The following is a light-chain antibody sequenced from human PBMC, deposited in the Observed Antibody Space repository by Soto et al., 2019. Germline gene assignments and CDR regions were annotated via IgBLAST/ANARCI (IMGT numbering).Light chain of an antibody. CDR2: DVS. CDR1: SSDVGGYAY. V-gene: IGLV2-14*01. J-gene: IGLJ3*02. CDR3: SSYTSSTTPV. Sequence: QSALTQPASVSGSPGQSITISCTGTSSDVGGYAYVSWYQQYPGKAPKLVISDVSNRPSGVSHRFSGSRSGNTASLTISGLQAEDEADYYGSSYTSSTTPVFGGGTKLTVL.